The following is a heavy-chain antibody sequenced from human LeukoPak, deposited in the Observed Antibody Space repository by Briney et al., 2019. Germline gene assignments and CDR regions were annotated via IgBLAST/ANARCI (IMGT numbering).Heavy chain of an antibody. CDR1: GYTLTELS. V-gene: IGHV1-24*01. J-gene: IGHJ4*02. D-gene: IGHD3-16*01. CDR2: FDPEDGET. Sequence: ASVKVSCKVSGYTLTELSMHWVRQAPGKGLEWMGGFDPEDGETIYAQKFQGRVTMTEDTSTDTAYMELSSLRSEDTAVYYCATFWGTTYDKYYFDDWGQGTLVTVSS. CDR3: ATFWGTTYDKYYFDD.